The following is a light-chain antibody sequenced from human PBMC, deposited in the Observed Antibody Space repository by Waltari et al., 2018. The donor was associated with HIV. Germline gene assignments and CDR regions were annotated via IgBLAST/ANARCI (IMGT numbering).Light chain of an antibody. J-gene: IGLJ2*01. Sequence: QSALTQPASVSGSPGQSITISCSGSSSDITTYDYVSWYKKQPDKAPNLLIFDVTYRPAGVLRRFSGSKSGNTASRTISGLQPDDEADYYCSSYTTDNTVVFGGGTRLTVL. CDR2: DVT. CDR1: SSDITTYDY. CDR3: SSYTTDNTVV. V-gene: IGLV2-14*03.